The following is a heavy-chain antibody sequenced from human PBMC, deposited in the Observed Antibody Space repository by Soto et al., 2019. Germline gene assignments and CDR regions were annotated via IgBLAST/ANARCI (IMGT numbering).Heavy chain of an antibody. Sequence: ASVKVSCKASGYTFTSCYMHWVRQAPGQGLEWMGIINPSGGSTSYAQKFQGRVTMTRDTSTSTVYMELSSLRSEDTAVYYCAREILPSYYGSGSSTRFDYWGQGTLVTVSS. CDR1: GYTFTSCY. CDR3: AREILPSYYGSGSSTRFDY. CDR2: INPSGGST. J-gene: IGHJ4*02. D-gene: IGHD3-10*01. V-gene: IGHV1-46*01.